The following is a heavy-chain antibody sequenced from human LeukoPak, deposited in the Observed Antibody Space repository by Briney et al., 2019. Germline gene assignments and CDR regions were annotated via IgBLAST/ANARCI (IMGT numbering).Heavy chain of an antibody. J-gene: IGHJ4*02. CDR1: GGSISSGGYY. D-gene: IGHD2-2*01. Sequence: PSETLSLTCTVSGGSISSGGYYWSWIRQHPGKGLERIGYIYYSGSTYYNPSLKSRVTISVDTSKNQFSLKLSSVTAADTAVYYCARLRDVVVPAACDYWGQGTLVTVSS. V-gene: IGHV4-31*03. CDR2: IYYSGST. CDR3: ARLRDVVVPAACDY.